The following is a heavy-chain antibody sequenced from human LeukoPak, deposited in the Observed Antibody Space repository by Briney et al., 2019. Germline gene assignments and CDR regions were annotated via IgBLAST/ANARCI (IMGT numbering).Heavy chain of an antibody. D-gene: IGHD5-18*01. CDR3: ARDPTPTQLWFRGSFDY. Sequence: GGSLRLSCAASGFTFSSYWMNWARQAPGKGLEWVASINHNGNVNYYVDSVKGRFTISRDNAKNSLYLQMNSLRAEDTAVYYCARDPTPTQLWFRGSFDYWGQGALVTVSS. CDR1: GFTFSSYW. V-gene: IGHV3-7*01. J-gene: IGHJ4*02. CDR2: INHNGNVN.